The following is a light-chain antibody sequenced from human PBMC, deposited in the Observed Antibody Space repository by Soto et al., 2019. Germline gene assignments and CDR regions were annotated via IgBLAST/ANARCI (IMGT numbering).Light chain of an antibody. Sequence: EIVLTQSPGTLSLSPGERATLSCRASQSVSSSYLAWYQQKPGQAPRLLIYGESSRATGIPDRFSGSGSGTDFILTINRLEPEDFAVYYCQQYGGSLPYTFGQGTKLEIK. CDR1: QSVSSSY. CDR3: QQYGGSLPYT. V-gene: IGKV3-20*01. J-gene: IGKJ2*01. CDR2: GES.